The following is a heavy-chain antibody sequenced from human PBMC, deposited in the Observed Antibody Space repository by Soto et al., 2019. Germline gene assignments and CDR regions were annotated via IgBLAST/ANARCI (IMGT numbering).Heavy chain of an antibody. Sequence: SETLSLTCTVSGGSISSYYWSWIRQPPGKGLEWIGYIYYSGSTNYNPSLKSRVTISVDTSKNQFSLQLSSVTPADTAVYYCARVNIAAAGSNWFDPWGQGTLVTVSS. D-gene: IGHD6-13*01. CDR2: IYYSGST. CDR3: ARVNIAAAGSNWFDP. V-gene: IGHV4-59*12. J-gene: IGHJ5*02. CDR1: GGSISSYY.